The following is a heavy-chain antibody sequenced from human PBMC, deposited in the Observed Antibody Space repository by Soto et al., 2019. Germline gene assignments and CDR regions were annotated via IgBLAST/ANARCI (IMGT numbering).Heavy chain of an antibody. Sequence: QVQLQESGPGLVKPSETLSLTCTVSGGSISSYYWSWIRQPPGKGLEWIGYIYYSGSTNYNPSPKSRVTISVDTSKNQFSLKLSSVTGADTAVYYCARGRGGWFINQLLNAFDIWGQGTMVTVSS. D-gene: IGHD2-2*01. V-gene: IGHV4-59*01. J-gene: IGHJ3*02. CDR3: ARGRGGWFINQLLNAFDI. CDR2: IYYSGST. CDR1: GGSISSYY.